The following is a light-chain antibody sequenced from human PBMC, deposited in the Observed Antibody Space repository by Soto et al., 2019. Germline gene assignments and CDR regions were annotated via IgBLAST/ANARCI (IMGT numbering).Light chain of an antibody. CDR2: DAS. CDR3: QHYNSLPIT. CDR1: QAIRFY. V-gene: IGKV1-33*01. Sequence: DIQMTQSPSSLSASLGDRVTITCQASQAIRFYLNWYQHKTGQAPKLLIYDASQLETGVPSKFRGSGSGTDFTFPINNLQAEDIGTYYCQHYNSLPITFGQGTRLEIK. J-gene: IGKJ5*01.